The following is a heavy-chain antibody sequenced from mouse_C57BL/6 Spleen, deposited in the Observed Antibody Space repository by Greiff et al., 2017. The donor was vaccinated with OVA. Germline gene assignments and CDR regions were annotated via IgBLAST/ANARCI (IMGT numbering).Heavy chain of an antibody. CDR3: ARRGDYDGYAMDY. D-gene: IGHD2-4*01. V-gene: IGHV1-39*01. Sequence: EVKLMESGPELVKPGASVKISCKASGYSFTDYNMNWVKQSNGKSLEWIGVLNPNYGTTSYNQKFKGKATLTVDQSSSTAYMQLNSLTSEDSAVYYCARRGDYDGYAMDYWGQGTSVTVSS. CDR2: LNPNYGTT. CDR1: GYSFTDYN. J-gene: IGHJ4*01.